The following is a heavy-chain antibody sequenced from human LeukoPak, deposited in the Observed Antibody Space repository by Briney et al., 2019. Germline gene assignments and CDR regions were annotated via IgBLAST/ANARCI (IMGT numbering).Heavy chain of an antibody. V-gene: IGHV4-61*02. J-gene: IGHJ4*02. Sequence: TSETLSLTCTVSGASVNSGNYYWTWMRQPAGKRLEWIGRIYTSGSTNYNPSLKSRVTISIDASKNQFSLRLSSVTAADTAVYYCTRGGELMNFWGQGTLVTVSS. D-gene: IGHD1-26*01. CDR2: IYTSGST. CDR1: GASVNSGNYY. CDR3: TRGGELMNF.